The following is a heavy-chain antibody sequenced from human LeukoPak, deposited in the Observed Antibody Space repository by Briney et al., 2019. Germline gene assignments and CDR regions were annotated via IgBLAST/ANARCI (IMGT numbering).Heavy chain of an antibody. J-gene: IGHJ5*02. CDR3: ARNYASRRYNWFDP. Sequence: SETLSLTCAVYGGPFSGYYWSWIRQPPGKGLEWIGEINHSKNTNYNPSLKSRVTISVDTSKNQFSLKLSSVTAADTAVYYCARNYASRRYNWFDPWGQGTVVTVSS. V-gene: IGHV4-34*01. CDR2: INHSKNT. CDR1: GGPFSGYY. D-gene: IGHD3-16*01.